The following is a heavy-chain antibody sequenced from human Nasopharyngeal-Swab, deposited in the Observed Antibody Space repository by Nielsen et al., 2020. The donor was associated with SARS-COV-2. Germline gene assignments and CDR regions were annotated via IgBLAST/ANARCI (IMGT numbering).Heavy chain of an antibody. CDR3: AKDQGSSSLDY. CDR2: ISYDGSNK. J-gene: IGHJ4*02. Sequence: GGSLRLSCAASGFTFSSYGMHWVRQAPGKGLEWVAVISYDGSNKYYADSAKGRFTISRDNSKNTLYLQMNSLRAEDTAVYYCAKDQGSSSLDYWGQGTLVTVSS. V-gene: IGHV3-30*18. CDR1: GFTFSSYG. D-gene: IGHD6-6*01.